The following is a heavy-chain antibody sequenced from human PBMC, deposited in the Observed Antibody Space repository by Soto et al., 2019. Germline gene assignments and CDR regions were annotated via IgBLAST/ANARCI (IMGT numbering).Heavy chain of an antibody. CDR1: GFTFSDYA. Sequence: EVKLLESGGGLVQPGGSLRLSCAASGFTFSDYAMSWVRQAPGKGLEWVSGIRSSGSATYYADSVKGRFTISRDNSKNTLYLQLNSLTAEDTAVYYCAKVGTTVTTPYHFDYWGQGTLVTVSS. CDR3: AKVGTTVTTPYHFDY. V-gene: IGHV3-23*01. CDR2: IRSSGSAT. D-gene: IGHD4-17*01. J-gene: IGHJ4*02.